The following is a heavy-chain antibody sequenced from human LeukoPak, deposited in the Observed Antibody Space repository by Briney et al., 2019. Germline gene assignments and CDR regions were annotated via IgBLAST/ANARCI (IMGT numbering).Heavy chain of an antibody. J-gene: IGHJ4*02. V-gene: IGHV1-46*01. D-gene: IGHD3-9*01. Sequence: ASVKVSCKASGYTFTSYYMHWVRQAPGQGLEWMGIINPSGGSTSYAQKFQGRVTMTRDTSTSTVYMELSSLRSEDTAVYYCARDFPRLANPRTGYFDYWGQGTLVTVSS. CDR2: INPSGGST. CDR1: GYTFTSYY. CDR3: ARDFPRLANPRTGYFDY.